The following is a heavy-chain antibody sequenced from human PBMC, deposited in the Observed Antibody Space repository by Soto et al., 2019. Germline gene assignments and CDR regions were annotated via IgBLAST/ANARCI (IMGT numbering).Heavy chain of an antibody. CDR3: AREGLLADYYYYMDV. Sequence: ASVKVSCKASGGTFSSYTISWVRQAPGQGLEWMGRIIPILGIANYAQKFQGRVTITADKSTSTAYMELSSLRSEDTAVYYCAREGLLADYYYYMDVWGKGTTVTVSS. V-gene: IGHV1-69*04. CDR1: GGTFSSYT. J-gene: IGHJ6*03. CDR2: IIPILGIA. D-gene: IGHD2-15*01.